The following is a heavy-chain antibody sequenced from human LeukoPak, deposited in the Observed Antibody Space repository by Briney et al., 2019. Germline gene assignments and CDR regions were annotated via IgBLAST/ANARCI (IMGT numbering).Heavy chain of an antibody. CDR3: AREGVAHDY. Sequence: GGSLRLSCAASGFTFSSYNMNWVRQAPEKGLEWVSYISSSTSTIYYAESVKGRFTISRDNAKNSLYLQMNSLRAEDTAVYYCAREGVAHDYWGQGTLVTVSS. CDR2: ISSSTSTI. CDR1: GFTFSSYN. J-gene: IGHJ4*02. D-gene: IGHD3-3*01. V-gene: IGHV3-48*01.